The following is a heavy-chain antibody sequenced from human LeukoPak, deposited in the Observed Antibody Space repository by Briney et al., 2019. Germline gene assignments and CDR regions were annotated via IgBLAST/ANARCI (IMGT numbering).Heavy chain of an antibody. Sequence: GGSLRLSCAASGFTFSTYWMSWLRQAPGKGPEWVATIRQDGNEIHYVDSVKGRFAISRDNAQDSLFLQMNSLRAEDTAVYYCGRGCGLAHCPYFFDSWGQGSLVTVSS. D-gene: IGHD2-21*01. J-gene: IGHJ4*02. CDR3: GRGCGLAHCPYFFDS. CDR2: IRQDGNEI. V-gene: IGHV3-7*03. CDR1: GFTFSTYW.